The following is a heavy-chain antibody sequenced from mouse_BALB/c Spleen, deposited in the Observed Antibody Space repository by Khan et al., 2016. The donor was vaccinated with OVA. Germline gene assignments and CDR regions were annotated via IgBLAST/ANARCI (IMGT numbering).Heavy chain of an antibody. J-gene: IGHJ4*01. CDR3: ARDAGRY. D-gene: IGHD3-3*01. V-gene: IGHV1-18*01. CDR2: INPKNGVT. CDR1: GYTFTEYT. Sequence: EVQLQESGPELVKPGASVKISCKTSGYTFTEYTLHWVKQSHGKSLEWIGVINPKNGVTSYNQKFKGKAKLTVDKSSSTAYMEFCSLTSEDSAVYYCARDAGRYWGQGTSVTVSS.